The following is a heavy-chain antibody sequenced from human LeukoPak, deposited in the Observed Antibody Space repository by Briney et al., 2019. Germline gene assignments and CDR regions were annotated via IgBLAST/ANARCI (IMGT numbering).Heavy chain of an antibody. V-gene: IGHV3-21*01. CDR2: ISSSSSYI. J-gene: IGHJ4*02. CDR1: EFSVGSNY. CDR3: AREASVGATGYFDY. Sequence: GGSLRLSCAASEFSVGSNYMTWVRQAPGKGLEWVSSISSSSSYIYYADSVKGRFTISRDNAKNSLYLQMNSLRAEDTAVYYCAREASVGATGYFDYWGQGTLVTVSS. D-gene: IGHD1-26*01.